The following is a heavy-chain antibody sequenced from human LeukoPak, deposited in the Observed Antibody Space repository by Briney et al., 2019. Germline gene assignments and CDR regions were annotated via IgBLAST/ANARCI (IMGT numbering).Heavy chain of an antibody. V-gene: IGHV3-30*18. D-gene: IGHD3-10*01. CDR2: ISYDGSNK. Sequence: GGSLRLSCAASGFTFSSHGMHWVRQAPGKGLEWVAVISYDGSNKYYADSVKGRFTISRDNSKNTLYLQMNSLRAEDTAVYYCAKDRAARGSGSYGYYYYYGMDVWGQGTTVTVSS. CDR3: AKDRAARGSGSYGYYYYYGMDV. CDR1: GFTFSSHG. J-gene: IGHJ6*02.